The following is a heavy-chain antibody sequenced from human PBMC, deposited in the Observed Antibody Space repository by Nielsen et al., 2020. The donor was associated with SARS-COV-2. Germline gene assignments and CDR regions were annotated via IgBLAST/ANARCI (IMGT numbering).Heavy chain of an antibody. J-gene: IGHJ4*02. V-gene: IGHV4-34*01. D-gene: IGHD4-17*01. Sequence: SETLSLTCAVYGGSFSGYYWSWIRQPPGKGLEWIGEINHSGSTNYNPSLKSRVTISVDKSKNQFSLKLSSVTAADTAVYYCARESGTDYGDYGLFDYWGQGTLVTVSS. CDR2: INHSGST. CDR1: GGSFSGYY. CDR3: ARESGTDYGDYGLFDY.